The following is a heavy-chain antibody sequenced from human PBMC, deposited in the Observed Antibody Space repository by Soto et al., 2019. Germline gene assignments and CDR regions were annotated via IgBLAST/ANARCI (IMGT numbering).Heavy chain of an antibody. CDR1: GGFISSGDYY. Sequence: QVQLQESGPGLVKPSQTLSLTCTVSGGFISSGDYYWNWIRQLPGKGLVWIGYIEHSGSSFYNPSLKGRVALALDTSKNQFSLKLNSVTAADTAVYYCAREVVPATVDFYYYYIDFWGKGTTVTVSS. CDR3: AREVVPATVDFYYYYIDF. D-gene: IGHD2-2*01. CDR2: IEHSGSS. J-gene: IGHJ6*03. V-gene: IGHV4-31*03.